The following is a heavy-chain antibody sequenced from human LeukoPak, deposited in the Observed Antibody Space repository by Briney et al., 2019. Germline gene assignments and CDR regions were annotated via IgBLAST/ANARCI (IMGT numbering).Heavy chain of an antibody. Sequence: SETLSLTCAVYGESFSDYYWSWIRQPPGKGLEWIGEINHSGSTNYNPSLKSRVTISVDTSKNQFSLKLRSVTAADTAVYYCARRLPLGYSYGHGWFDPWGQGTLVTVSS. CDR1: GESFSDYY. D-gene: IGHD5-18*01. V-gene: IGHV4-34*01. CDR3: ARRLPLGYSYGHGWFDP. J-gene: IGHJ5*02. CDR2: INHSGST.